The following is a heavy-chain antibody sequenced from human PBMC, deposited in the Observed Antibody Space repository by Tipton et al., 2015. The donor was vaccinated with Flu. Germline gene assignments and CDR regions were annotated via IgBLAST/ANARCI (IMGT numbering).Heavy chain of an antibody. J-gene: IGHJ2*01. V-gene: IGHV4-39*01. CDR2: IYYSGST. CDR1: GGSISSSSYY. CDR3: ARLGGSGSSLGYFDL. Sequence: LRLSCTVSGGSISSSSYYWGWIRQPPGKGLEWIGSIYYSGSTYYNPSLKSRVTISVDTSKNQFSLKLSSVTAADTAVYYCARLGGSGSSLGYFDLWGRGTLVTVSS. D-gene: IGHD3-10*01.